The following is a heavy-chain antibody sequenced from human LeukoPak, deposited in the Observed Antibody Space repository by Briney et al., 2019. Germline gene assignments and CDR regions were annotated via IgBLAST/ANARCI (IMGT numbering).Heavy chain of an antibody. CDR3: ARLGDGDNLRYFDY. D-gene: IGHD5-24*01. Sequence: SETLSLTCSVSGGSISGYYWSWVRQPAGKGLEWIGRISTSGSTNYNASLKSRVTISVDTSKNQFSLKLSSVTAADTAVYYCARLGDGDNLRYFDYWGQGTLVTVSS. J-gene: IGHJ4*02. CDR2: ISTSGST. V-gene: IGHV4-4*07. CDR1: GGSISGYY.